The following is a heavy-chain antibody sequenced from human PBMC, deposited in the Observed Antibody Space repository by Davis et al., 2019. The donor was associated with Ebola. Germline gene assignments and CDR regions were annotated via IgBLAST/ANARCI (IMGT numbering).Heavy chain of an antibody. Sequence: KVSCKGSGYSFTSYWIGWVRQMPGKGLEWMGIIYPGDSDTRYSPSFQGQVTISADKSISTAYLQWSSLKASDTAMYYCAIMRAEIPYSFDYWGQGTLVTVSS. J-gene: IGHJ4*02. CDR2: IYPGDSDT. D-gene: IGHD3-16*01. CDR3: AIMRAEIPYSFDY. V-gene: IGHV5-51*01. CDR1: GYSFTSYW.